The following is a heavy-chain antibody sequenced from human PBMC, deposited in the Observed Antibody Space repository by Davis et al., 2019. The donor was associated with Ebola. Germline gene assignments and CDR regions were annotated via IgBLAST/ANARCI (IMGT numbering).Heavy chain of an antibody. CDR2: ISYDGSNK. V-gene: IGHV3-30*18. CDR3: AKDLCSSTSCYWGY. J-gene: IGHJ4*02. D-gene: IGHD2-2*01. Sequence: PGGSLRLSCAASGFTFSSYGMHWVRQAPGKGLEWVAVISYDGSNKYYADSVKGRFTISRDNSKNTLYLQMNSLRAEDTAVYYCAKDLCSSTSCYWGYWGQGTLVTVSS. CDR1: GFTFSSYG.